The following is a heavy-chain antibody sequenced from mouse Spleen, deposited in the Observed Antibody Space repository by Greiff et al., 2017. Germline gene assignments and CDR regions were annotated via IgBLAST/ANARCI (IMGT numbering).Heavy chain of an antibody. J-gene: IGHJ4*01. V-gene: IGHV5-6-5*01. D-gene: IGHD1-1*02. CDR3: AREDYGKPYAMDY. CDR2: ISSGGST. Sequence: EVMLVESGGGLVKPGGSLKLSCAASGFTFSSYAMSWVRQTPEKRLEWVASISSGGSTYYPDSVKGRFTISRDNARSILYLQMSSLRSEDTVMYYCAREDYGKPYAMDYWGQGTSVTVSA. CDR1: GFTFSSYA.